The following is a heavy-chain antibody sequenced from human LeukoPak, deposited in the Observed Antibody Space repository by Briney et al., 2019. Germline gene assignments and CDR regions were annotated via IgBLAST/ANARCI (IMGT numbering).Heavy chain of an antibody. J-gene: IGHJ5*02. D-gene: IGHD3-10*01. V-gene: IGHV4-30-2*01. Sequence: PSETLSLTCVVFGDSISSGADYWSWIRQPPGKGLEWIGYIFHSGSTFYNPSLKSRVAISVDNSKNQFSLRLSSVTAADSAVYYCARELWFANAPGSWLDPWGQGTLVTVSS. CDR1: GDSISSGADY. CDR3: ARELWFANAPGSWLDP. CDR2: IFHSGST.